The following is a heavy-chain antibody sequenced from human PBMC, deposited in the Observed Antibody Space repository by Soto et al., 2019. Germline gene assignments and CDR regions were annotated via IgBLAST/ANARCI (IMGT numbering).Heavy chain of an antibody. CDR1: GFTFSSYG. V-gene: IGHV3-33*01. J-gene: IGHJ6*02. Sequence: PGGSLRLSCAASGFTFSSYGMHWVRQAPGKGLEWVAVIWYDGSNKYYADSVKGRFTISRDNSKNTLYLQMNSLRAEDTAVYYCARDGYSRSYGMDVWGQGTTVTVYS. CDR2: IWYDGSNK. D-gene: IGHD6-13*01. CDR3: ARDGYSRSYGMDV.